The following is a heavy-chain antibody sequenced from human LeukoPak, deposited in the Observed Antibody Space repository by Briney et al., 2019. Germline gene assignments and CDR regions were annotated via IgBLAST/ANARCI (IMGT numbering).Heavy chain of an antibody. CDR3: ARGYCSNGACYGLFDY. Sequence: GGSLRLSCAVSGLNFTTYSVNWVRQAPGKGLEWVSSISSSSSYIYYADSVKGRFTVSRDNAKNSVYLQMNSLRAEDTGVYYCARGYCSNGACYGLFDYWGQGTLVAVSS. CDR2: ISSSSSYI. CDR1: GLNFTTYS. V-gene: IGHV3-21*01. J-gene: IGHJ4*02. D-gene: IGHD2-8*01.